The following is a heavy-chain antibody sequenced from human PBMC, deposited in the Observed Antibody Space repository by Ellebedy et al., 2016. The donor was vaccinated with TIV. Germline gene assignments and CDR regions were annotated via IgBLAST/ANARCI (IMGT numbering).Heavy chain of an antibody. CDR2: MSSSGSP. D-gene: IGHD1-26*01. Sequence: SETLSLXCAVYGGSFSDYYWNWIRQSPGKGLEWIGYMSSSGSPTYNPSLKSRVSISVITSKNQFSLRLGSVTAADTAVYYCARCIVGATCVFDIWGQGTVVTVSS. CDR1: GGSFSDYY. CDR3: ARCIVGATCVFDI. J-gene: IGHJ3*02. V-gene: IGHV4-59*13.